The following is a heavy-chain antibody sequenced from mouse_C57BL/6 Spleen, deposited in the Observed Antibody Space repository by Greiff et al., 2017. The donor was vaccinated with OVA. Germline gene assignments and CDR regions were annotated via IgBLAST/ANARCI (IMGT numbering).Heavy chain of an antibody. CDR3: AREGYENAMDY. J-gene: IGHJ4*01. CDR2: IHPNSGSL. D-gene: IGHD2-3*01. Sequence: QVHLQHPGAELVKPGASVRLSCKASGYTFTSYWMPWVKRRPGQGLEWIGMIHPNSGSLNYNEKFKSKATLTVDKASSTAYMQRSSLTSEDSAVYYCAREGYENAMDYWGQGTSVTVSS. V-gene: IGHV1-64*01. CDR1: GYTFTSYW.